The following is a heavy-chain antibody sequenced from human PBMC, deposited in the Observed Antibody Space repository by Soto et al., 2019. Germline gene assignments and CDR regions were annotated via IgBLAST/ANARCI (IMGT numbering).Heavy chain of an antibody. CDR1: TSNLKNYA. V-gene: IGHV3-23*01. CDR2: LTDTGGST. J-gene: IGHJ4*02. D-gene: IGHD3-16*01. CDR3: AKIKGAITFLHFDT. Sequence: LRLSCVDSTSNLKNYAMAWVRQAPGKGLEWVSALTDTGGSTYYAASMKGRFTISRDNSRNTLFLQMDRLRVDDTAVYYCAKIKGAITFLHFDTWGQGTLVTVSS.